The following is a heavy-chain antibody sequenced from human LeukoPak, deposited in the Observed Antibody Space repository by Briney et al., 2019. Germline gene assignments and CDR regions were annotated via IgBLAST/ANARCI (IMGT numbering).Heavy chain of an antibody. CDR1: GFTFSSYG. J-gene: IGHJ4*02. D-gene: IGHD3-22*01. CDR3: AKAYGTNGYYQLPIDF. V-gene: IGHV3-23*01. Sequence: SGGSLRLSCAASGFTFSSYGMSWVRQAPGKGLEWVSAISGSGGSTYYADSVKGRFTISRDNSRNTLYLQLNNLRADDTALYYCAKAYGTNGYYQLPIDFWGRGTLVTVSS. CDR2: ISGSGGST.